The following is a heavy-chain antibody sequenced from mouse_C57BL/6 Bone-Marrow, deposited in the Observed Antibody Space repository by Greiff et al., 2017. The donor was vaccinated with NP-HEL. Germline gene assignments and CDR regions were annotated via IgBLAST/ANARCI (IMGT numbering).Heavy chain of an antibody. J-gene: IGHJ2*01. V-gene: IGHV3-6*01. CDR1: GYSITSGYY. CDR3: ARDPWYYFDY. Sequence: EVHLVESGPGLVKPSQSLSLTCSVTGYSITSGYYWNWIRQFPGNKLEWMGYISYDGSNNYNPSLKNRISITRDTSKNQFFLKLNSVTTEDTATYYCARDPWYYFDYWGQGTTLTVSS. CDR2: ISYDGSN.